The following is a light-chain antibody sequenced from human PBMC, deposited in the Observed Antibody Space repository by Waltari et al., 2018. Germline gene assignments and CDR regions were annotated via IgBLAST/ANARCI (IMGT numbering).Light chain of an antibody. CDR3: QQYDNPPYT. J-gene: IGKJ2*01. CDR2: DAS. Sequence: DIQMTQSPSSLSASVGDRVTITCQASQDISNHLTWYQQKPGKAPNLVIYDASNLETGVPSRFSGSGSGTDFTFTIASLQPEDIATYHCQQYDNPPYTFGQGTKLEI. V-gene: IGKV1-33*01. CDR1: QDISNH.